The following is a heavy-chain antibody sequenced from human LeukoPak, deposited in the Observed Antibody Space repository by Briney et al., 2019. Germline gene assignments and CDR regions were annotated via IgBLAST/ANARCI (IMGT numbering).Heavy chain of an antibody. CDR3: AGLRERTFDY. V-gene: IGHV5-51*01. CDR1: GYTFTSYW. Sequence: KVSCKASGYTFTSYWIGWVRQMPGKGLEWMGIIYPGDSDTRYSPSFQGQITISADKSISTAYLQWSSLKASGTAMYYCAGLRERTFDYWGQGTLVTVSS. CDR2: IYPGDSDT. D-gene: IGHD1-1*01. J-gene: IGHJ4*02.